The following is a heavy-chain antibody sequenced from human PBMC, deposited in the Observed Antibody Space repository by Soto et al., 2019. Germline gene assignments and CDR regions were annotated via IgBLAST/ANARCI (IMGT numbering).Heavy chain of an antibody. CDR1: GGSISSGGYF. CDR2: IYYSGNT. Sequence: QVQLQESGPGLVKPSQTLSLTCTVSGGSISSGGYFWSWIRQHPEKGLGWIGYIYYSGNTYYNPPLKSRLTISIATSQTQFPLRLSSVPAADMAIYYCARPSSSPHWFYPWGQGTLVTVSS. D-gene: IGHD6-13*01. J-gene: IGHJ5*02. CDR3: ARPSSSPHWFYP. V-gene: IGHV4-31*03.